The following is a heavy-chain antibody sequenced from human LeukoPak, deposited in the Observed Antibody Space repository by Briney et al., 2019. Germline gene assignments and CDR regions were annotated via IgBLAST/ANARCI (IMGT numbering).Heavy chain of an antibody. CDR2: ISYDGSNK. V-gene: IGHV3-30*01. CDR1: GFALRSYA. Sequence: GGSLRLSCAASGFALRSYAMHWVRQVPGKGLEWVAVISYDGSNKYYADSVKGRFTISRDNSKNTLYLQMNSLRAEDTAVYYCARDPTVDTAIVGYFDYWGQGTLVTVSS. J-gene: IGHJ4*02. D-gene: IGHD5-18*01. CDR3: ARDPTVDTAIVGYFDY.